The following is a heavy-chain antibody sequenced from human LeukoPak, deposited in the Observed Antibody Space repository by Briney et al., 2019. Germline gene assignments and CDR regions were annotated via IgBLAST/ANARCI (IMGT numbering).Heavy chain of an antibody. CDR2: FYYSGST. CDR3: AISSGFGAFDI. Sequence: PSETPSLTCSVSGGSISSSDYYWGWIRQPPGRGLEWIGSFYYSGSTYYNPSLKSRVTISVDTSKNQFSLKLSSVTAADTAVYYCAISSGFGAFDIWGQGTMVTVSS. J-gene: IGHJ3*02. D-gene: IGHD6-19*01. V-gene: IGHV4-39*07. CDR1: GGSISSSDYY.